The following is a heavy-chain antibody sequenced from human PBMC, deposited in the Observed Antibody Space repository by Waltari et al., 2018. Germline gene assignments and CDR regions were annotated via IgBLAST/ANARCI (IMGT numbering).Heavy chain of an antibody. CDR1: GGSISSSSYY. CDR2: IYYSGST. D-gene: IGHD6-13*01. J-gene: IGHJ4*02. CDR3: ASRKEPLRSAAGLY. V-gene: IGHV4-39*01. Sequence: QLQLQESGPGLVKPSETLSLTCTVSGGSISSSSYYWGWIRQPPGKGLAWIGSIYYSGSTYYNPSLKSRVTISVDTSKNQFTLKLSSVTAADTAVYYCASRKEPLRSAAGLYWGQGTLVTVSS.